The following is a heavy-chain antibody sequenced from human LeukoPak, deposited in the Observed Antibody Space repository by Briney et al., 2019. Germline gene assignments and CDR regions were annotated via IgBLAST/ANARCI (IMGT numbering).Heavy chain of an antibody. V-gene: IGHV1-2*06. J-gene: IGHJ4*02. D-gene: IGHD5-18*01. CDR2: VISHSGGT. Sequence: ASVEVSFKASGYTFSGYNMHWVRQAPGQGLEWMGRVISHSGGTNYAPRFQGRVTMTRDTSTSTAYMELSRLKSDDTAVYYCARGYNYGHDYWGQGTLVTVSS. CDR1: GYTFSGYN. CDR3: ARGYNYGHDY.